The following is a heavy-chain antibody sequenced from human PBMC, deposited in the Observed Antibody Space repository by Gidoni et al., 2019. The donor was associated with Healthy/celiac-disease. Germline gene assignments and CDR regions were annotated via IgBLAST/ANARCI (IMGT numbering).Heavy chain of an antibody. J-gene: IGHJ4*02. Sequence: QVQLVESGGGVVQPVRSLRLSCAASGFTFSSYGMHWVRQAPGKGLEWVAVIWYDGSNKYYADSVKGRFTISRDNSKNTLYLQMNSLRAEDTAVYYCARSGGYGQPLGYWGQGTLVTVSS. CDR1: GFTFSSYG. CDR3: ARSGGYGQPLGY. V-gene: IGHV3-33*01. CDR2: IWYDGSNK. D-gene: IGHD5-18*01.